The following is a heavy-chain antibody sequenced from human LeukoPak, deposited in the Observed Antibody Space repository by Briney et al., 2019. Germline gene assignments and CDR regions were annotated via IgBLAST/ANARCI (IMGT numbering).Heavy chain of an antibody. CDR1: GFTFDDYA. CDR3: AKDRYCSSTSCYYGFDP. J-gene: IGHJ5*02. Sequence: GGSLRLSCAASGFTFDDYAMHWVRQAPGKVLEWVSGISWNSGSIGYADSVKGRFTISRDNAKNSPYLQMNSLRAEDTALYYCAKDRYCSSTSCYYGFDPWGQGTLVTVSS. V-gene: IGHV3-9*01. CDR2: ISWNSGSI. D-gene: IGHD2-2*01.